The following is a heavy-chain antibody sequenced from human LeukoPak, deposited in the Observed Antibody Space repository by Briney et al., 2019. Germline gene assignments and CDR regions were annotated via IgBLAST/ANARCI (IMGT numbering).Heavy chain of an antibody. CDR3: AKDRYYYDSSGYSLYFDY. Sequence: GGSLRLSCAASGFSFRSYGMHWVRQAPGKGLEWVAVISYDGNNKYYADSVKGRFTISRDNSKNTLYLQMNSLRAEDTAVYYCAKDRYYYDSSGYSLYFDYWGQGTLVTVSS. J-gene: IGHJ4*02. V-gene: IGHV3-30*18. CDR2: ISYDGNNK. CDR1: GFSFRSYG. D-gene: IGHD3-22*01.